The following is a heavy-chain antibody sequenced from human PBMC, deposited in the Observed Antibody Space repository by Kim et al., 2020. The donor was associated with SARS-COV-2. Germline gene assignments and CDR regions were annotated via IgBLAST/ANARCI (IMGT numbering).Heavy chain of an antibody. V-gene: IGHV3-30*02. Sequence: SVKGRFTISRDNSKNTLYLQMNSLRAEDTAVYYCAKDQGPGIAAAGLFDYWGQGTLVTVSS. CDR3: AKDQGPGIAAAGLFDY. D-gene: IGHD6-13*01. J-gene: IGHJ4*02.